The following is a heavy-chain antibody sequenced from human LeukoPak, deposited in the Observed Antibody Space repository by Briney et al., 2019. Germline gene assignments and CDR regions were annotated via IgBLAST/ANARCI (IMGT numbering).Heavy chain of an antibody. V-gene: IGHV3-23*01. D-gene: IGHD5-12*01. CDR1: GFTLRSYE. CDR2: ISGSGGTT. CDR3: AKEYSGYDFDY. Sequence: PGGSLRLSCAASGFTLRSYEMSWVRQAPGKGLEWVSGISGSGGTTYYADSVRGRFTISRENSKNTLYLQMNSLRAEDTAVYYCAKEYSGYDFDYWGQGTLVTVSS. J-gene: IGHJ4*02.